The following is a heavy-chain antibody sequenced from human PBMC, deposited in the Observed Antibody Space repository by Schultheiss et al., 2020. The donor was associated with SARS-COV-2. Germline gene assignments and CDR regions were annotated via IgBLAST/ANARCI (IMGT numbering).Heavy chain of an antibody. Sequence: SETLSLTCTVSGGSISSYYWNWIRQPAGKGLEWIGRIYTSGSTNYNPSLKSRVTISVDTSKNQFSLKLSSVTAADTAVYYCARVPYYYGSGGRYYYGMDVWGRVTTVTVA. CDR2: IYTSGST. J-gene: IGHJ6*02. D-gene: IGHD3-10*01. V-gene: IGHV4-4*07. CDR3: ARVPYYYGSGGRYYYGMDV. CDR1: GGSISSYY.